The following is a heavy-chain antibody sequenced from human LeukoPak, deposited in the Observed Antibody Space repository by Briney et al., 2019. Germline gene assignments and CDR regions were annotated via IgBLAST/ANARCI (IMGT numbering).Heavy chain of an antibody. D-gene: IGHD5-18*01. Sequence: GGSLRLSCAASGFIFSRYSMNWVRQAPGKGLEWVSSISTTSSYIYYADSVEGRFTISRDNAKDSLYLQMSSLRAEDTAVYYCARDLDNYGPQLAYWGQGTLVTVSS. J-gene: IGHJ4*02. CDR2: ISTTSSYI. CDR3: ARDLDNYGPQLAY. V-gene: IGHV3-21*06. CDR1: GFIFSRYS.